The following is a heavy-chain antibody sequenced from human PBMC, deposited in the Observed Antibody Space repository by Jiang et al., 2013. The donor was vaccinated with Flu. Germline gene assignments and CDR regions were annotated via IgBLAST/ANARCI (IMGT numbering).Heavy chain of an antibody. J-gene: IGHJ4*02. V-gene: IGHV4-59*08. CDR2: IYYSGSI. CDR3: ARLLGSGRLYFDY. D-gene: IGHD3-10*01. CDR1: GGAISSYY. Sequence: LLKPSETLSLTCTVSGGAISSYYWSWIRQPPGKGLEWIGYIYYSGSIDYNPSLKSRVTISVDTSKNQFSLKLSSVTAADTAVYYCARLLGSGRLYFDYWGQGTLVTVSS.